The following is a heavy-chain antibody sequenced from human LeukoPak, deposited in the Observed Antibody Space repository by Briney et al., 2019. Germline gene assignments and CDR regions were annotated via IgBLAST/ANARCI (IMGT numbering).Heavy chain of an antibody. CDR1: GGSFSGYY. CDR3: ARVYCSGGTCSKTIRWSWFDP. D-gene: IGHD2-15*01. J-gene: IGHJ5*02. CDR2: INHSGST. V-gene: IGHV4-34*01. Sequence: SSETLSLTCAVYGGSFSGYYWSWIRQPPGKGLEWIGEINHSGSTNYNPSLKSRVTISVDTSKNQFSLKLSSVTAADTAVYYCARVYCSGGTCSKTIRWSWFDPWGQGTLVTVSS.